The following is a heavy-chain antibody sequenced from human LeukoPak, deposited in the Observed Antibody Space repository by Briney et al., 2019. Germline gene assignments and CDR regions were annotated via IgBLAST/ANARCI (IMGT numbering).Heavy chain of an antibody. CDR2: IYTSGST. V-gene: IGHV4-4*07. CDR3: ARGGPAAAGALNWFDP. D-gene: IGHD6-13*01. CDR1: GGSISSYY. J-gene: IGHJ5*02. Sequence: SETLSLTCTVSGGSISSYYWSWIRQPAGKGLEWIGRIYTSGSTNYNPSLKSRVTMSVDTSKNQFSLKLSSVTAADTAVYYCARGGPAAAGALNWFDPWGQGTLVTVSS.